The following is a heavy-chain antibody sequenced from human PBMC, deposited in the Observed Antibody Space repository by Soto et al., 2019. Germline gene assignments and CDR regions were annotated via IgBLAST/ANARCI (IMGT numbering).Heavy chain of an antibody. Sequence: QVQLVQSGAEVKKPGASVTVSCTASGYTFTNFGISWVRQAPGQGLEWMGCISAYNVNTNYAQKFQGRVTMTTDTSTSTAYMEVRSLRFYDTAVYYCARGGTPMDYWGQGTLVTVSS. CDR3: ARGGTPMDY. CDR1: GYTFTNFG. CDR2: ISAYNVNT. V-gene: IGHV1-18*01. D-gene: IGHD3-16*01. J-gene: IGHJ4*02.